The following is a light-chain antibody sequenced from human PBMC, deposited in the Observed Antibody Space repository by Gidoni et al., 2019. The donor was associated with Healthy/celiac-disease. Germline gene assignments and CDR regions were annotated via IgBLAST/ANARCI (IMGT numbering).Light chain of an antibody. CDR3: QQRSNWPPLFT. CDR2: DAS. V-gene: IGKV3-11*01. Sequence: EIVLPQSPANLSSSPGQRATLSCRASQRVSRYLAWYQQKPGQAPRLPIYDASNRATGIPARFRGSESGTDFTITISRLEPEGVAVCYCQQRSNWPPLFTFGPGTKVDIK. J-gene: IGKJ3*01. CDR1: QRVSRY.